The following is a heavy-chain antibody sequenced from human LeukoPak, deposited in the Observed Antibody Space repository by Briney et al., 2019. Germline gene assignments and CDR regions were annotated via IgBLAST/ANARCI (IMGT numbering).Heavy chain of an antibody. CDR2: IKTDGSEK. CDR3: ARDLAGHYYGSGSSFDH. Sequence: GGSLRLSCEGSGFTFSNYWMGWVRQAPGKGLQWVANIKTDGSEKYYVDSVKGRFTISRDNAKNSLYLQMNSLRAEDTAVYYCARDLAGHYYGSGSSFDHWGQGTLVTVS. J-gene: IGHJ4*02. V-gene: IGHV3-7*01. CDR1: GFTFSNYW. D-gene: IGHD3-10*01.